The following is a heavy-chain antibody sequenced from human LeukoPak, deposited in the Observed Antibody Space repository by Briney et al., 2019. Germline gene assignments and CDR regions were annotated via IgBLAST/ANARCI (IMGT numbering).Heavy chain of an antibody. CDR3: ARDTSVLLWFGELLDY. CDR1: GGTFSSYA. D-gene: IGHD3-10*01. CDR2: IIPIFGTA. V-gene: IGHV1-69*13. J-gene: IGHJ4*02. Sequence: SVKVSCKASGGTFSSYAISWVRQAPGQGLEWMGGIIPIFGTANYAQKFQGRVTITADESTSTAYMELSSLRSEDTAVYYCARDTSVLLWFGELLDYWGQGTLVTVSS.